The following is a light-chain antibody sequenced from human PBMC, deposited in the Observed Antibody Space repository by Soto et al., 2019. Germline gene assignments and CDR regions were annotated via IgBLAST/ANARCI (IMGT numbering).Light chain of an antibody. J-gene: IGKJ1*01. Sequence: EIVLTQSPATLSVSPGERATLSCRASQSISSLLAWYQQKPGQAPRLLIYGASTRATGIPATFSGSGSGTEFTLTISSLQSEDFAIYYCQEYNTWPWTFGQGTKVDIK. V-gene: IGKV3-15*01. CDR3: QEYNTWPWT. CDR2: GAS. CDR1: QSISSL.